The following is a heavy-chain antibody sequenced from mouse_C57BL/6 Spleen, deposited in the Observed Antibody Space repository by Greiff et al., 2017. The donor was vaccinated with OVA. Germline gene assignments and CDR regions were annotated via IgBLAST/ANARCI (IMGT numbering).Heavy chain of an antibody. Sequence: EVQLQQSVAELVRPGASVKLSCTASGFNFKNTYMHWVKQRPEQGLEWIGRIDPANGNTKYAPKFQGKATITADKSSNTAYLQLSSLTSVDTAIYDCARGSNRAFEYYAMDYWGQGTSVTVSS. CDR3: ARGSNRAFEYYAMDY. V-gene: IGHV14-3*01. J-gene: IGHJ4*01. CDR1: GFNFKNTY. CDR2: IDPANGNT.